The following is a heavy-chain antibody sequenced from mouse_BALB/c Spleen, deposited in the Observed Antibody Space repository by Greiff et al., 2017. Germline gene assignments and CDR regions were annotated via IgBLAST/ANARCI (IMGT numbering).Heavy chain of an antibody. J-gene: IGHJ1*01. D-gene: IGHD1-1*02. CDR2: INSNGGST. Sequence: EVKLMESGGGLVQPGGSLKLSCAASGFTFSSYGMSWVRQTPDKRLELVATINSNGGSTYYPDSVKGRFTISRDNAKNTLYLQMSSLKSEDTAMYYCARVFGGFDVWGAGTTVTVSS. V-gene: IGHV5-6-3*01. CDR3: ARVFGGFDV. CDR1: GFTFSSYG.